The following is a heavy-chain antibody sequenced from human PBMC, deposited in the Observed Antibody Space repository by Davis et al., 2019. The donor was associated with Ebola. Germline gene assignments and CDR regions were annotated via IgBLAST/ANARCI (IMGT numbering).Heavy chain of an antibody. D-gene: IGHD6-6*01. V-gene: IGHV1-24*01. CDR3: ATGIAARPSYYYGMDV. CDR1: GYTLTELS. CDR2: FDPEDGET. Sequence: AASVKVSCKVSGYTLTELSMHWVRQAPGKGLEWMGGFDPEDGETIYAQKFQGRVTMTEDTSTDTAYMELSSLRSEDTAVYYCATGIAARPSYYYGMDVWGQGTTVTVSS. J-gene: IGHJ6*02.